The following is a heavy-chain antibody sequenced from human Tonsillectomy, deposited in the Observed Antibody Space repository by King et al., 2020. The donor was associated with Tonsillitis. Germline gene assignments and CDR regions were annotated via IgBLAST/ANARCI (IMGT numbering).Heavy chain of an antibody. Sequence: VQLVESGGGLVQPGGSLRLSCTASTFTFSSYAMSWVRQAPGKGLEWGSGISGSGGSTFYADSVKGRFTSSRDNSKNPPYVQMNSLRAEDTALYYCAKDRAAMITPTGSMDVWGQGTTVTVSS. CDR2: ISGSGGST. D-gene: IGHD5-18*01. J-gene: IGHJ6*02. CDR1: TFTFSSYA. CDR3: AKDRAAMITPTGSMDV. V-gene: IGHV3-23*04.